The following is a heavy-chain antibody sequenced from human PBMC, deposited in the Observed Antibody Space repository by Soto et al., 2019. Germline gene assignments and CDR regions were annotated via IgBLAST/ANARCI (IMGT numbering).Heavy chain of an antibody. V-gene: IGHV3-30*18. Sequence: QVQLVESGGGVVQPGRSLRLSCAASGFTVYKYGMHWVRQAPGKGLEWVALISHDGSNKYYVDSVKGRFTIARDNSKNTVFLQMNSLRPEDTALYFCAKDDSNRWYNYYAMDVWGQGTTVTVSS. CDR1: GFTVYKYG. J-gene: IGHJ6*02. CDR3: AKDDSNRWYNYYAMDV. CDR2: ISHDGSNK. D-gene: IGHD3-22*01.